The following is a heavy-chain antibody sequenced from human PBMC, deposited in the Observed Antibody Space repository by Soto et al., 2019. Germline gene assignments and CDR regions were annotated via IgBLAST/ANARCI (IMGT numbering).Heavy chain of an antibody. CDR2: NSGSDGRT. V-gene: IGHV3-23*01. CDR3: AIPIRQNQLLCAFEY. J-gene: IGHJ4*02. CDR1: GFTFNRYV. Sequence: PGGSLRLSCAASGFTFNRYVMNWVRQAPGKGLEWVSANSGSDGRTYYADSVKGRFTISRDNSKNTLYLQMDSLRAEDTAVYYWAIPIRQNQLLCAFEYWGQGTLVTVSS. D-gene: IGHD2-2*01.